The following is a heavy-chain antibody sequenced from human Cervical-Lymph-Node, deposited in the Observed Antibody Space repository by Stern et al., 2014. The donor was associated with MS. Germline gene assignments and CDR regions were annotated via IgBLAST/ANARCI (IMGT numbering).Heavy chain of an antibody. CDR1: GFTFDDFA. V-gene: IGHV3-9*01. D-gene: IGHD6-13*01. CDR2: INYNSGAI. CDR3: AKPNIAAGGFDYDAFEI. J-gene: IGHJ3*02. Sequence: EVQLVESGGGLVQPGRSLRLSCAVSGFTFDDFAMHWVRQAPVKGLEWVSGINYNSGAIGYADSVKGRFTISRDNAKNSLYLQMNSLRIEDTALYYCAKPNIAAGGFDYDAFEIWGQGTMVTVSS.